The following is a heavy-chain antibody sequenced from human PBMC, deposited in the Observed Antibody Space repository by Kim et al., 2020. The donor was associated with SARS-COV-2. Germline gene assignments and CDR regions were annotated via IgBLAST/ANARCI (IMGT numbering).Heavy chain of an antibody. V-gene: IGHV4-31*03. CDR3: ARGVREFRLGSSADYYYGMDV. CDR2: IYYSGST. CDR1: GGSISSGGYY. Sequence: TLSLTCTVSGGSISSGGYYWSWIRQHPGKGLEWIGYIYYSGSTYYNPSLKSRVTISVDTSKNQFSLKLSSMTAADTAVYYCARGVREFRLGSSADYYYGMDVWGQGTTVTVSS. J-gene: IGHJ6*02. D-gene: IGHD6-25*01.